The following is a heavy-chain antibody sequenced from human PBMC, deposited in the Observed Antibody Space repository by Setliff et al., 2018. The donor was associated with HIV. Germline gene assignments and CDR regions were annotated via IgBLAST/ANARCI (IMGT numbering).Heavy chain of an antibody. V-gene: IGHV4-34*01. CDR2: NNHSGST. J-gene: IGHJ4*02. CDR3: ARVFVDTAVLRVLEYYFDS. D-gene: IGHD5-18*01. Sequence: SETLSLTCAVYGGSFSGYYWSWIRQPPGKGLEWIGENNHSGSTNYNPSLKSRITISLDTSKNQFSLRMRSVTAADTAVYYCARVFVDTAVLRVLEYYFDSWGRGTLVTVSS. CDR1: GGSFSGYY.